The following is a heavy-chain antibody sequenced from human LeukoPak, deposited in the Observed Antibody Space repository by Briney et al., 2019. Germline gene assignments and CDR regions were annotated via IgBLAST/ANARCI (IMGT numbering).Heavy chain of an antibody. D-gene: IGHD3-10*01. Sequence: SETLSLTCAVYGGSFSGSYWSWIRQPPGKGLEWSGEINHSGSTNYTPSLKSRVTISVDTSKNQFSLKLSSVTAADTAVYYCARGWSSGRHAFDIWGQGTMVTVSS. CDR1: GGSFSGSY. V-gene: IGHV4-34*01. CDR3: ARGWSSGRHAFDI. CDR2: INHSGST. J-gene: IGHJ3*02.